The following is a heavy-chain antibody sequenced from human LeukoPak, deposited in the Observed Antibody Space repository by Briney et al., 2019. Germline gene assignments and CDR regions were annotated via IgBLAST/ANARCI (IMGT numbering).Heavy chain of an antibody. J-gene: IGHJ4*02. D-gene: IGHD6-19*01. CDR1: GYTLTESS. CDR2: FDPEDGEP. CDR3: VTDIRSGWRNY. V-gene: IGHV1-24*01. Sequence: SVKVSCKVSGYTLTESSMHWVRQAPGNGLEWMGGFDPEDGEPIYAQKIQGRVTMTEDTSVHTAYMELRSLRSEDTAVYYCVTDIRSGWRNYWGQGTLITVSS.